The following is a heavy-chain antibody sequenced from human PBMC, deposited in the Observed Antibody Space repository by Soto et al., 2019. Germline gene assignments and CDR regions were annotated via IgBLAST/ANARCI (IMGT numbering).Heavy chain of an antibody. V-gene: IGHV3-33*01. Sequence: QVQLVESGGGVVQPGRSLRLSCVASGFTFSNFGMHWVRQAPGKGLEWVAVIRYDGSNKYYADSVQGRFTISRDNSKDTLYLQMNSLRAEDTAGYYCARWRSGWYGFYFDYWGQGTLVTVSS. J-gene: IGHJ4*02. CDR1: GFTFSNFG. CDR3: ARWRSGWYGFYFDY. D-gene: IGHD6-19*01. CDR2: IRYDGSNK.